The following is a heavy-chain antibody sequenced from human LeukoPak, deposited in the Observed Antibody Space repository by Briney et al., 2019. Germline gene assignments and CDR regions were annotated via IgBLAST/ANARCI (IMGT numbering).Heavy chain of an antibody. CDR1: GGSIGIYY. D-gene: IGHD3-10*01. J-gene: IGHJ6*03. CDR3: AREISGTYYNPIGYMDV. CDR2: IFTSGIA. Sequence: SETLSLTCTVSGGSIGIYYWNWIRQPAGKGLEWIGRIFTSGIANYNPSLKSRVTMSVDTSKNQFSLNLSSVTAADTAVYYCAREISGTYYNPIGYMDVWGKGTTVTVSS. V-gene: IGHV4-4*07.